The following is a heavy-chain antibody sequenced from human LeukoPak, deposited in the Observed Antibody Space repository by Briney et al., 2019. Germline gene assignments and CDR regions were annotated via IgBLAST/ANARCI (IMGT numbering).Heavy chain of an antibody. J-gene: IGHJ6*03. CDR3: AAKYSSSCTPLYYYYYMDV. CDR2: IYTSGST. V-gene: IGHV4-4*09. CDR1: GGSISSYY. Sequence: SETLSLTCTVSGGSISSYYWSWIRQPPGKGLEWIGYIYTSGSTNYNPSLKSRVTISVDTSKNQFSLKLSSVTAADTAVYYCAAKYSSSCTPLYYYYYMDVWGKGTTVTVSS. D-gene: IGHD6-13*01.